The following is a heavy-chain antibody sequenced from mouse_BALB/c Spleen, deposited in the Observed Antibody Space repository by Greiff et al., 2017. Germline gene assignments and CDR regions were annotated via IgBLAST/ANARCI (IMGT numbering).Heavy chain of an antibody. CDR3: AREGDWYFDV. CDR2: ISSGGST. J-gene: IGHJ1*01. Sequence: EVQRVESGGGLVKPGGSLKLSCAASGFTFSSYAMPWVRQTPEKRLEWVASISSGGSTYYPDSVKGRFTISRDNARNILYLQMSSLRSEDTAMYYCAREGDWYFDVWGAGTTVTVSS. CDR1: GFTFSSYA. V-gene: IGHV5-6-5*01.